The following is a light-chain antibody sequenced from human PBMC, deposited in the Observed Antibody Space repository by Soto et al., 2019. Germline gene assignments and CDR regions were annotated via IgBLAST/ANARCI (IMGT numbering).Light chain of an antibody. Sequence: LLTQSPGTLSLSAGERATLSCGASQSVSSSYLAWYQQKPGQPPRLLIYGASSRATDIPDSITGSGSGTEFTLTISSLQYEDFAVYYCQQYNNWHPNTFGQGTRLEIK. CDR3: QQYNNWHPNT. CDR1: QSVSSSY. CDR2: GAS. V-gene: IGKV3D-20*02. J-gene: IGKJ5*01.